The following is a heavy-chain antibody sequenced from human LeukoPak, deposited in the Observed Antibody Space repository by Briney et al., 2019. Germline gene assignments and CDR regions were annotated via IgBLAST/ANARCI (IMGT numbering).Heavy chain of an antibody. CDR1: GFTFSSYG. J-gene: IGHJ6*03. D-gene: IGHD2-2*02. CDR2: IWYDGSNK. CDR3: AKAGYCSSTSCYNQLRYYYYMDV. Sequence: GGSLRLSCAASGFTFSSYGMHWVRQAPGKGLEWVAVIWYDGSNKYYADSVKGRFTISRDNSKNTLYLQMNSLRAEDTAVYYCAKAGYCSSTSCYNQLRYYYYMDVWGKGTTVTVSS. V-gene: IGHV3-33*06.